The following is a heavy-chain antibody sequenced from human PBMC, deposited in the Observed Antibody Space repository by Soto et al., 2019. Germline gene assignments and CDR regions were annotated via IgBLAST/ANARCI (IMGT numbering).Heavy chain of an antibody. V-gene: IGHV4-31*03. Sequence: SETLSLTCPVSGCSISSGVYYWSWIRQHPGKGLEWIGYIYYSGSTYYNPSLKSRVTISVDTSKNQFSLKLSSVTAADTAVYYCAAVAPYYYDSSGYRGVDPWGQGTLVTVSS. CDR1: GCSISSGVYY. CDR3: AAVAPYYYDSSGYRGVDP. D-gene: IGHD3-22*01. J-gene: IGHJ5*02. CDR2: IYYSGST.